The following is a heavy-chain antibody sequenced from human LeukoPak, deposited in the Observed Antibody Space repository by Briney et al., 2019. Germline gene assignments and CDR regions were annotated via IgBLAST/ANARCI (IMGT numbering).Heavy chain of an antibody. D-gene: IGHD6-19*01. Sequence: PSETLSLTCAVSGGSISSSNWWSWVRQPPGKGLEWIGEIYHSGSTNYNPSLKSRVTISVDKSKNQFSLKLSAVTAADTAVYYCARDHGAVAGKRGKQALDYWGQGTLVTVSS. CDR2: IYHSGST. CDR3: ARDHGAVAGKRGKQALDY. J-gene: IGHJ4*02. CDR1: GGSISSSNW. V-gene: IGHV4-4*02.